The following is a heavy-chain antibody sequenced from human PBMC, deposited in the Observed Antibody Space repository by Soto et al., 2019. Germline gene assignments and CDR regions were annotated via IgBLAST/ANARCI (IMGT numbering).Heavy chain of an antibody. D-gene: IGHD2-15*01. J-gene: IGHJ5*02. CDR2: ISAYNGNT. CDR1: GYPFTTYG. Sequence: QVQLVQSGAEVKKPGASVKVSCKASGYPFTTYGISWVRQAPGQGLEWLGWISAYNGNTNYTQKLRGRVTMTTDASTSTAYMELRNLRSDDTAVYYCAKVGGRRIFGWFDPWGQGTLVTVSS. CDR3: AKVGGRRIFGWFDP. V-gene: IGHV1-18*01.